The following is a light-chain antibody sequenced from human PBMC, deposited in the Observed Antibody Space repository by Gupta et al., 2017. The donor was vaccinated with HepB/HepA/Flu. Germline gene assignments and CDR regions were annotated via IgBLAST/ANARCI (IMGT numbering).Light chain of an antibody. CDR1: DIGGKS. Sequence: SSALTQPPSVSVAPGKTASISCGGDDIGGKSEHWYQQKPGQAPVLVAYDDSVRPSGIPDRFSGSNSGGTATLLINRVEAGDEADYFCQVWDSRSDHYVFGTGTKVSVL. J-gene: IGLJ1*01. CDR3: QVWDSRSDHYV. V-gene: IGLV3-21*03. CDR2: DDS.